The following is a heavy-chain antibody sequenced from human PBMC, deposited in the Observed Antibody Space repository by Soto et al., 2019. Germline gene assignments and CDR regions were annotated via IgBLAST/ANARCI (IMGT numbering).Heavy chain of an antibody. CDR3: ASWVGYCSGGSCQGYFQC. CDR2: IDRTSSHR. Sequence: EVQLVESGGGLVKPGGSLRLSCAGSGFTFSSYSMNWVRQAPGKGLEWVSSIDRTSSHRYYADSVKGRFTISRDNAKNSLYLQMNSLRAEDTAVYYCASWVGYCSGGSCQGYFQCWGQGTLVTVSS. CDR1: GFTFSSYS. V-gene: IGHV3-21*01. D-gene: IGHD2-15*01. J-gene: IGHJ1*01.